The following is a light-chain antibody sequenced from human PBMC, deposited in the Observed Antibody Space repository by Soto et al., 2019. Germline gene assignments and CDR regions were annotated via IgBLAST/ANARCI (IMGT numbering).Light chain of an antibody. CDR1: SSNIGAGYD. V-gene: IGLV1-40*01. CDR2: GNS. CDR3: QSYDRSLSGYYV. J-gene: IGLJ1*01. Sequence: QSALTQPPSVSGAPGQRVTISCTGSSSNIGAGYDVHWYQQLPGTAPKLLIYGNSNRPSGVPDRFSGSKSGTSASLAITGLQAEDEADYYCQSYDRSLSGYYVFGTGNMVTVL.